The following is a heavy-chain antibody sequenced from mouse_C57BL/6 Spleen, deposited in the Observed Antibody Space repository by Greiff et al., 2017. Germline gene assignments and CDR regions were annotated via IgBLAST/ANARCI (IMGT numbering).Heavy chain of an antibody. D-gene: IGHD2-3*01. CDR3: TRSSRDDGYYYYFDY. Sequence: VQLQQSGTVLARPGASVKMSCKTSGYTFTSYWMHWVKQRPGQGLEWIGAIYPGNSDTSYNQKFKGKAKLTAVTSASTAYMELSSLTNEDSAVYYCTRSSRDDGYYYYFDYWGQGTTLTVSS. V-gene: IGHV1-5*01. CDR2: IYPGNSDT. J-gene: IGHJ2*01. CDR1: GYTFTSYW.